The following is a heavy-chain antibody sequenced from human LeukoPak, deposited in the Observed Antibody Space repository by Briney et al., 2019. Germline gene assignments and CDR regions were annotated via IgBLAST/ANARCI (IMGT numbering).Heavy chain of an antibody. D-gene: IGHD3-16*01. CDR1: GITISNNY. Sequence: SETLSLTCTVSGITISNNYWSWIRQPPGKGLEWIGYITDSGSTSYNPSLQSRVTILLDTSRHQISLRLTSATAADTAVYYCARRGYFDYWGQGVLVIVSS. J-gene: IGHJ4*02. CDR2: ITDSGST. V-gene: IGHV4-59*01. CDR3: ARRGYFDY.